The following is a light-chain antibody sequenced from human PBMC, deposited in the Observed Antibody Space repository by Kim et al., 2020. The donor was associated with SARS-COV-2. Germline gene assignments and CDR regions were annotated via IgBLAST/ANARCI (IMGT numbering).Light chain of an antibody. CDR2: RDS. CDR3: QVWDSSTVV. V-gene: IGLV3-9*01. CDR1: NIGSTN. Sequence: VALGRTARITGGGNNIGSTNVHWYQQKPGQAPVLVIYRDSNRPSGFPERFSGSNSGNTATLTISRAQAGDEADYYCQVWDSSTVVFGGGTQLTVL. J-gene: IGLJ2*01.